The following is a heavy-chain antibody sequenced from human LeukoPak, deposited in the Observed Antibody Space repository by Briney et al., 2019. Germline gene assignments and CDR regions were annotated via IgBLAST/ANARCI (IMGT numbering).Heavy chain of an antibody. CDR3: TRLCSSTSCPIEY. D-gene: IGHD2-2*01. CDR1: GFTFDDYA. CDR2: IRSKANSYAT. J-gene: IGHJ4*02. Sequence: GGSLRLSCAASGFTFDDYAIHWVRQASGKGLEWVGRIRSKANSYATAYAASVKGRFTISRDDSKNTAYLQMYSLKTEDTAVYYCTRLCSSTSCPIEYWGQGTLVTVSS. V-gene: IGHV3-73*01.